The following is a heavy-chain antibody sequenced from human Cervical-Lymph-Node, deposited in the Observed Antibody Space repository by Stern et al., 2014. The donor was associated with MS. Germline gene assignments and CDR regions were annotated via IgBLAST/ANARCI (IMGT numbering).Heavy chain of an antibody. CDR2: LSFGGAKT. Sequence: VQLVESGGGVVQPGRSLRLSCSPSGFAFSTYGMHWVRQAPGKGLEWVALLSFGGAKTYYAASVKGRFTISRDNPKNTLYLQMKSLRCEDTAVYYCARGSDWYPLDYWGQGTLVTVSS. CDR3: ARGSDWYPLDY. CDR1: GFAFSTYG. J-gene: IGHJ4*02. D-gene: IGHD6-19*01. V-gene: IGHV3-30*03.